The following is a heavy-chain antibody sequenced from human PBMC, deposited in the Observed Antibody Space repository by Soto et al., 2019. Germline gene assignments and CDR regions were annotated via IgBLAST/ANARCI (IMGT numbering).Heavy chain of an antibody. J-gene: IGHJ6*02. Sequence: SETLSLTCAVSGGSISSGGYSWSWIRQPPGKGLEWIGYIYHSGSTYYNPSLKSRVTISVDRSKNQFSLKLSSVTAADTAVYYCAGGCTSCYDYYYYGMDVWGQGTTVTVSS. CDR2: IYHSGST. V-gene: IGHV4-30-2*01. CDR3: AGGCTSCYDYYYYGMDV. CDR1: GGSISSGGYS. D-gene: IGHD2-2*01.